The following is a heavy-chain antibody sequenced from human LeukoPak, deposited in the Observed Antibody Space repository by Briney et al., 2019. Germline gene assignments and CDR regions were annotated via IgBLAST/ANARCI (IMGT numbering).Heavy chain of an antibody. CDR2: INPSGGST. CDR1: GYTFTSYG. V-gene: IGHV1-46*03. D-gene: IGHD1/OR15-1a*01. Sequence: ASVKVSCKASGYTFTSYGISWVRQAPGQGLEWMGIINPSGGSTSYAQKFQGRVTMTRDTSTSTVYMELSSLRSEDTAVYYCAFGITGTRGAFDIWGQGTTVTVSS. CDR3: AFGITGTRGAFDI. J-gene: IGHJ3*02.